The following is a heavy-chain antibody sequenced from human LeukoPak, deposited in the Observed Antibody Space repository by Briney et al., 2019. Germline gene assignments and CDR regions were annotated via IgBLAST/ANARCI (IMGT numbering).Heavy chain of an antibody. CDR1: GFTFSSYE. J-gene: IGHJ4*02. V-gene: IGHV3-48*03. CDR2: ISSSGSTI. Sequence: GGSLRLSCAASGFTFSSYEMNWVRQAPGKGLEWVSYISSSGSTIYYADSVKGRFTISRDNAKNSLYLQMNSLRAEDRAVYYCARAKYYYGSGSYMAPVFDYWGQGTLVTVSS. CDR3: ARAKYYYGSGSYMAPVFDY. D-gene: IGHD3-10*01.